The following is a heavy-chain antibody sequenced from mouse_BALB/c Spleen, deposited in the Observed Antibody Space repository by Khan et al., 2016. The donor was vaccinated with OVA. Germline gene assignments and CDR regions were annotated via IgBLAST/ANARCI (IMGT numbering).Heavy chain of an antibody. CDR2: ISSGSNTI. CDR1: GFNFSTFG. J-gene: IGHJ1*01. Sequence: EVELVESGGGLVQPGGSRKLSCAASGFNFSTFGMHWVRQAPEKGLEWVGYISSGSNTIYYEDTVKGRLTISRDTTKNTLFLQMTSLRSEDTAMYSCAPYGSSDWGSGTPVTVSS. V-gene: IGHV5-17*02. D-gene: IGHD1-1*01. CDR3: APYGSSD.